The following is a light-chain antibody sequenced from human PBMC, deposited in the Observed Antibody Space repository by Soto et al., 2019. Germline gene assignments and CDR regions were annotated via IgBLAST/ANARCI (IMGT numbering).Light chain of an antibody. Sequence: DIQMTQSPSSLSASVGDRVTITCRASQSISSFLNWYQQKPGKAPKVLIYTTSTLQSGVPSRFSGSGSGTDFTLTISSLQPEDFATYFCQQSHRTPLTFGQGTRLEIK. CDR1: QSISSF. J-gene: IGKJ5*01. V-gene: IGKV1-39*01. CDR3: QQSHRTPLT. CDR2: TTS.